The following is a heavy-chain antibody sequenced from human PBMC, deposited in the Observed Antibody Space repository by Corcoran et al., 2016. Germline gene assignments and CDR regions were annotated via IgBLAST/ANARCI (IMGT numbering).Heavy chain of an antibody. CDR1: GYSFISYW. CDR2: IYPADHDT. V-gene: IGHV5-51*07. J-gene: IGHJ4*02. CDR3: ARLVDGGWYFDY. D-gene: IGHD6-19*01. Sequence: EVQLVQSGAEVKKPGESLKISCKGSGYSFISYWIAWVHQMPGQGLEWMGIIYPADHDTRYSLSFQGQVTGSAYKSISTAYLQWRILKASDTAMYYCARLVDGGWYFDYWGQGTLVTVSS.